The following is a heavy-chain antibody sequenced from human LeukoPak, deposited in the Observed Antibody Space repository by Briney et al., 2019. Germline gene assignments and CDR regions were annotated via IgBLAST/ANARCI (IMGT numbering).Heavy chain of an antibody. J-gene: IGHJ3*02. CDR2: IYTSGST. CDR3: ARDDASVVTPGVAFDI. V-gene: IGHV4-4*07. CDR1: GGSVSSHY. Sequence: PSETLSLTCTVSGGSVSSHYWTWIRQPAGKGLEWIGRIYTSGSTNYNPSLKSRVTISVDTSKNQFSLKLSSVTAADTAVYYCARDDASVVTPGVAFDIWGQGTMVTVSS. D-gene: IGHD4-23*01.